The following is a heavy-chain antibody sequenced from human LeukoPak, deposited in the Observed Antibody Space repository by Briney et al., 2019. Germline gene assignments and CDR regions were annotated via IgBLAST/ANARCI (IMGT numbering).Heavy chain of an antibody. Sequence: SETLSLTCAVYGGSFSGYYWSWIRQPPGKGLEWIGEINHSGSTNYNPSLKSRVTISVDTSKNQFSLKLSSVTAADTAVYYCARSRGITMVRGATNFDYWGQGTLVTVSS. CDR2: INHSGST. D-gene: IGHD3-10*01. CDR1: GGSFSGYY. V-gene: IGHV4-34*01. J-gene: IGHJ4*02. CDR3: ARSRGITMVRGATNFDY.